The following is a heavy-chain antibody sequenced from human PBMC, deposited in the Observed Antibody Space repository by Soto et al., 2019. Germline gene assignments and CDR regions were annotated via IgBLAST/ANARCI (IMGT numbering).Heavy chain of an antibody. CDR3: ARGGIQLWYPFDY. CDR1: GFTFSDYY. CDR2: ISSSSSYT. D-gene: IGHD5-18*01. J-gene: IGHJ4*02. V-gene: IGHV3-11*03. Sequence: PGGSLRLSCAASGFTFSDYYRSWIRQAPGKGLEWVSYISSSSSYTNYADSVKGRFTISRGNAKNSLYLQMNSLRAEDTAVYYCARGGIQLWYPFDYWGQGTLVTVSS.